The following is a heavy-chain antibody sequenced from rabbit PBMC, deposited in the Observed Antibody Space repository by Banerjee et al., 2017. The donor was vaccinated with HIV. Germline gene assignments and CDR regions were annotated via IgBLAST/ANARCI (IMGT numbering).Heavy chain of an antibody. CDR1: GFDFSSYYM. J-gene: IGHJ6*01. Sequence: QEQLKESGGGLVQPGGSLTLSCKASGFDFSSYYMSWVRQAPGEGLEWIACVDTGSSGSTDYASWVNGRFTISKISSTTVTLQMTSLTAADTATYFCARDSGTSFSSYGMDLWGPGTLVTVS. D-gene: IGHD8-1*01. CDR3: ARDSGTSFSSYGMDL. CDR2: VDTGSSGST. V-gene: IGHV1S45*01.